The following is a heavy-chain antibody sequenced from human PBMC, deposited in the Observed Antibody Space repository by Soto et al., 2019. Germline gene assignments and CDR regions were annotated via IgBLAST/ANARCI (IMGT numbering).Heavy chain of an antibody. D-gene: IGHD2-15*01. J-gene: IGHJ5*02. CDR1: GFTFSKYA. V-gene: IGHV3-30*18. CDR3: AKDICTYTPPRSWFGP. Sequence: GGSLRLSCEVSGFTFSKYAMHWVRQAPGKGLEWVALISYDGSEKLYGNSVKGRFTISRDDSKNTLFLNMNRLRVEDTAVYYCAKDICTYTPPRSWFGPWGQGTLVTVSS. CDR2: ISYDGSEK.